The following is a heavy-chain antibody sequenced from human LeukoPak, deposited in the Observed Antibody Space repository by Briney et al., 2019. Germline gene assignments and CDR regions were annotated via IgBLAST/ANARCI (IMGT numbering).Heavy chain of an antibody. CDR1: GFTFGDYA. V-gene: IGHV3-49*04. D-gene: IGHD3-22*01. CDR3: TRLRPYYYDSSGSFDY. CDR2: IRSKAYGGTT. J-gene: IGHJ4*02. Sequence: GGSLRLSCTASGFTFGDYARSWVRQAPGKGLEWVGFIRSKAYGGTTEYAASVKGRFTISRDDSKSIAYLQMNSLKTEDTAVYYCTRLRPYYYDSSGSFDYWGQGTLVTVSS.